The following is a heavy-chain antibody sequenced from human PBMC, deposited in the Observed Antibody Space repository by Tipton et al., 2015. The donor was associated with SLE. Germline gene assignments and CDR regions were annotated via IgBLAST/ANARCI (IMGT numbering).Heavy chain of an antibody. V-gene: IGHV4-30-4*08. D-gene: IGHD1-1*01. CDR3: ARDSRDWNDDVDY. CDR2: IYYSGST. Sequence: TLSLTCTVSGGSISSSSYYWSWIRQPPGKGLEWIGYIYYSGSTYYNPSLKSRVTISVDASKNQFSLKLSSVTAADTAVYYCARDSRDWNDDVDYWGQGTLVPVSS. CDR1: GGSISSSSYY. J-gene: IGHJ4*02.